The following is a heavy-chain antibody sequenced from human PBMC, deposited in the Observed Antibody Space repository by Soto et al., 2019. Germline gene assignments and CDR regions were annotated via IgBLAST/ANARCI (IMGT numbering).Heavy chain of an antibody. CDR2: IYHSGST. D-gene: IGHD4-17*01. V-gene: IGHV4-30-2*01. CDR3: ARRYGDCFDY. J-gene: IGHJ4*02. CDR1: GGSISSGGYS. Sequence: SETLSLTCAVSGGSISSGGYSWSWIRQPPGKGLEWIGYIYHSGSTYYNPSLKSRVTISVDTSKNQFSLKLSSVTAADTAVYYCARRYGDCFDYWGQGTLVTVSS.